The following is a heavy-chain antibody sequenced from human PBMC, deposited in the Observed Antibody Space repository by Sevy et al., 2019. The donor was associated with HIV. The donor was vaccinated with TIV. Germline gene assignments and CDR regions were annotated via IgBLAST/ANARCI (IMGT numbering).Heavy chain of an antibody. D-gene: IGHD3-9*01. J-gene: IGHJ4*02. CDR1: GFAFSSHA. V-gene: IGHV3-23*01. CDR2: ISGSCVST. CDR3: AKGSDYDILTGFRNFDF. Sequence: GGSLRLSCAASGFAFSSHAMSWVRQAPGKGLEWVSDISGSCVSTYYADSVKGRFTISRDNSKNTLYLQMYSLRAEDTAVYYCAKGSDYDILTGFRNFDFWGQGALVTVSS.